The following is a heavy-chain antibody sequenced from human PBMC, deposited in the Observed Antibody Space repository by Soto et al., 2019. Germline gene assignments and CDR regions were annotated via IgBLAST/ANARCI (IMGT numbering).Heavy chain of an antibody. Sequence: GGSLRLSCAAPGFTFSSYAMSWVRQAPGKGLEWVSSISSSSSYIYYADSVKGRFTISRDNAKNSLYLQMNSLRAEDTAVYYCARGLLWFGELPQYYYYYYYVDVWGKGTTFTVSS. CDR1: GFTFSSYA. CDR3: ARGLLWFGELPQYYYYYYYVDV. J-gene: IGHJ6*03. CDR2: ISSSSSYI. D-gene: IGHD3-10*01. V-gene: IGHV3-21*01.